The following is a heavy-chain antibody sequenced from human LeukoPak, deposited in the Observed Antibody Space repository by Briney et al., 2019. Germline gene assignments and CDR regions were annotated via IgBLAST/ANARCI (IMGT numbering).Heavy chain of an antibody. J-gene: IGHJ4*02. V-gene: IGHV3-11*06. CDR1: GFTLSDYY. CDR2: ISSSRFYT. D-gene: IGHD3-3*01. Sequence: GGSLRLSCAASGFTLSDYYMNWVRQAPGKGLEWISHISSSRFYTEYADSVKGRFTISRDNVKNLLYLQMNSLRVDDTAVYYCARVSLWNYFDNWGQGTLVTVCS. CDR3: ARVSLWNYFDN.